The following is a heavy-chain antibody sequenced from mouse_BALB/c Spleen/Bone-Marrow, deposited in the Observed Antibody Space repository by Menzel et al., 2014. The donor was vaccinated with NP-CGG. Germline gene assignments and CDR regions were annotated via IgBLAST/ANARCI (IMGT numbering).Heavy chain of an antibody. CDR3: ARSTGTAPYFYAMDY. CDR1: GYTFTSNW. CDR2: TNPSNGRS. V-gene: IGHV1S81*02. Sequence: VQLQQSGAELVKPGASVKLSCKAAGYTFTSNWMHWVKQRPGQGLEWIGETNPSNGRSNYNEKFKSKATLTVDKSSSTAYVQLSSLTSEDSAVYHCARSTGTAPYFYAMDYWGQGTSVTVSS. J-gene: IGHJ4*01. D-gene: IGHD4-1*02.